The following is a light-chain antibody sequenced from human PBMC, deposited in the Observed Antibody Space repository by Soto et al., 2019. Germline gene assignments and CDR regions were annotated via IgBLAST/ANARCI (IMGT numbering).Light chain of an antibody. CDR2: NDI. V-gene: IGLV1-40*01. Sequence: QSVLTQPPSVSVAPGLRVTISCTGSNSNIGAGYDVHWYQQLPGTAPKLLIYNDIKRPSGVPDRFSGSKSGTSASLAITGLQAEDEADYYCQSYDSILSGHVFGPGTKLTVL. CDR3: QSYDSILSGHV. CDR1: NSNIGAGYD. J-gene: IGLJ1*01.